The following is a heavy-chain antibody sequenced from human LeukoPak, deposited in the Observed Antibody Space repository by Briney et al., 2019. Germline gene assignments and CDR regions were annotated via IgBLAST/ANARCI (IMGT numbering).Heavy chain of an antibody. Sequence: GSLRLSCAASGFTFSSYGMHWVRQAPGKGLEWVAVISYDGSNKYYADSVKGRFTISRDNSKNTLYLQMNSLRAEDTAVYYCAKSSHHSDYYYYGMDVWGQGTTVTVSS. CDR1: GFTFSSYG. J-gene: IGHJ6*02. CDR3: AKSSHHSDYYYYGMDV. CDR2: ISYDGSNK. V-gene: IGHV3-30*18. D-gene: IGHD6-13*01.